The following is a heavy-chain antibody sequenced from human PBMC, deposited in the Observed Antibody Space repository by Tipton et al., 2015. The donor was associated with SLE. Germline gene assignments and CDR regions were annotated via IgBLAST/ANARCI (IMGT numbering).Heavy chain of an antibody. J-gene: IGHJ3*02. V-gene: IGHV3-53*04. CDR1: GFTVSSNY. CDR2: IYSGGST. D-gene: IGHD7-27*01. Sequence: GSLRLSCAASGFTVSSNYMSWVRQAPGKGLEWVSVIYSGGSTYYADSVKGRFPISRHNSKNTLYLQMNSLRAEDTAVYYCARARLGTSFDIWGQGTMVTVSS. CDR3: ARARLGTSFDI.